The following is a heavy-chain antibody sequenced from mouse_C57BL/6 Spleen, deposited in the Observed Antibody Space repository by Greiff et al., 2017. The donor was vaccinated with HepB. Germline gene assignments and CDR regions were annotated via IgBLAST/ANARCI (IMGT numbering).Heavy chain of an antibody. D-gene: IGHD2-4*01. CDR2: INPGSGGT. J-gene: IGHJ2*01. V-gene: IGHV1-54*01. CDR1: GYAFTNYL. CDR3: ARSGDYDDY. Sequence: QVQLQQSGAELVRPGTSVKVSCKASGYAFTNYLIEWVKQRPGQGLEWIGVINPGSGGTTYNEKFKGKATLTADKSSSTAYMQLSSLTSEDSAVYFCARSGDYDDYWGQGTTLTVSS.